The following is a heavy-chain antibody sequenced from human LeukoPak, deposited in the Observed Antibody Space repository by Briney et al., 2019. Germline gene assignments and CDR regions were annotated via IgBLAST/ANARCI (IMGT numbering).Heavy chain of an antibody. CDR3: TKTIPLAGTKSLDY. D-gene: IGHD1-7*01. Sequence: GGSLRLSRAASGFTFSDYAMSWVRQAPGKGLEWVSAISAGDGSTYYADSVKGRFTISRDNSKSTLYLQVNSLRAEDTALYYCTKTIPLAGTKSLDYWGQGTLVTVSS. V-gene: IGHV3-23*01. CDR2: ISAGDGST. J-gene: IGHJ4*02. CDR1: GFTFSDYA.